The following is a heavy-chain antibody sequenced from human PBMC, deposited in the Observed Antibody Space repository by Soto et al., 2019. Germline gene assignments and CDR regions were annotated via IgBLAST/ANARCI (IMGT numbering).Heavy chain of an antibody. D-gene: IGHD3-16*01. CDR3: ARVYEPKFGGDFYYYYYGMDV. CDR2: TYYRSKWYN. CDR1: GDSVSSNSAA. J-gene: IGHJ6*02. V-gene: IGHV6-1*01. Sequence: PSQTLSLTCAISGDSVSSNSAAWNWIRQSPSRGLEWLGRTYYRSKWYNDYAVSVKSRITINPDTSKNQFSLQLNSVTPEDTAVYYCARVYEPKFGGDFYYYYYGMDVWGQGTTVTVSS.